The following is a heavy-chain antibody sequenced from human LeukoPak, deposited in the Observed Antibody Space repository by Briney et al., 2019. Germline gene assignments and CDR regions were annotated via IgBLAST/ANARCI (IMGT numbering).Heavy chain of an antibody. V-gene: IGHV3-30*02. CDR3: AKGRFLEWLRFDY. Sequence: PGGSLRLSCAASGFTFSSYGMHWVRQAPGKGLEWVAFIRYDGSNKYYADSVKGRFTISRDNSKNTLYLQMNSLRAEDTAVYYRAKGRFLEWLRFDYWGQGTLVTVSS. CDR2: IRYDGSNK. D-gene: IGHD3-3*01. J-gene: IGHJ4*02. CDR1: GFTFSSYG.